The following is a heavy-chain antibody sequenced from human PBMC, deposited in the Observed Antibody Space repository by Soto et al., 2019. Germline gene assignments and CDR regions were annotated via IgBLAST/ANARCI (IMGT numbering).Heavy chain of an antibody. D-gene: IGHD5-18*01. CDR3: ATSTALVQSGFDY. Sequence: SETLSLTCTVSGGSISSSSYYWGWIRQPPGKGLEWIGDIYYSGTTYYSPSLKSRVTISVDTSKNQFSLKLTSVTAADTALYYCATSTALVQSGFDYWGQGTLVTVSS. CDR1: GGSISSSSYY. J-gene: IGHJ4*02. CDR2: IYYSGTT. V-gene: IGHV4-39*01.